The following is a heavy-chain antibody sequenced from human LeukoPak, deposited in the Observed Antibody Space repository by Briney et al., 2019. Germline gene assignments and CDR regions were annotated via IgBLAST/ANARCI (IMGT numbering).Heavy chain of an antibody. CDR3: AREFQLLWFGELSFYFDY. V-gene: IGHV4-61*02. Sequence: SSQTLSLPCTVSGGSISSGSYYWSWIRQPAGKGLEWIGRIYTSGSTNYNPSLKSRVTISVDTSKNQFSLKLSSVTAADTAVYYCAREFQLLWFGELSFYFDYWGQGTLVTVSS. CDR2: IYTSGST. J-gene: IGHJ4*02. CDR1: GGSISSGSYY. D-gene: IGHD3-10*01.